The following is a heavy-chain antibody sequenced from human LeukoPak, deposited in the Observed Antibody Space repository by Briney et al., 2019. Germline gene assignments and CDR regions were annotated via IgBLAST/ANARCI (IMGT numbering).Heavy chain of an antibody. CDR1: GGSISSYY. D-gene: IGHD6-13*01. CDR3: AGGALKQQLPRFYFDF. Sequence: PSETLSLTCTVSGGSISSYYWSWIRQSPGEGLEWIGYIYKSGITHYNPSLKRRVTTSVDTSKNQVSLKLSSVTAADTAVYYCAGGALKQQLPRFYFDFWGQGTLVTVSS. V-gene: IGHV4-59*01. CDR2: IYKSGIT. J-gene: IGHJ4*02.